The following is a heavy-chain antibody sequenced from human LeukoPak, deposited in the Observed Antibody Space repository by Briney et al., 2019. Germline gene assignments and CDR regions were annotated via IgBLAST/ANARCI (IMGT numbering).Heavy chain of an antibody. CDR3: AREGGYYYDSSGYYLDY. J-gene: IGHJ4*02. D-gene: IGHD3-22*01. CDR2: IYSGGST. CDR1: GFTVGSNY. Sequence: GGSLRLSCAASGFTVGSNYMSWVRQAPGKGLEWVSAIYSGGSTYYADSVKGRFTISRDNSKNTLYLQMNSLRAEDTAVYYCAREGGYYYDSSGYYLDYWGQGTLVTVSS. V-gene: IGHV3-66*01.